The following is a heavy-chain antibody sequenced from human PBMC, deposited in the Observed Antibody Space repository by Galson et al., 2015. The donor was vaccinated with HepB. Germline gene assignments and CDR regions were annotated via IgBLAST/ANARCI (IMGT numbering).Heavy chain of an antibody. CDR2: ISYDGDQK. J-gene: IGHJ4*02. CDR3: ARDLVSDVPDHLDY. V-gene: IGHV3-30-3*01. D-gene: IGHD1-14*01. CDR1: GFSFGFYA. Sequence: SLRLSCAASGFSFGFYALHWVRQAPGKGLEWVALISYDGDQKNYAESVKGRFTISRDNPKNTLYLQMDSLGSDDTAVYFCARDLVSDVPDHLDYWGQGTLVTVSS.